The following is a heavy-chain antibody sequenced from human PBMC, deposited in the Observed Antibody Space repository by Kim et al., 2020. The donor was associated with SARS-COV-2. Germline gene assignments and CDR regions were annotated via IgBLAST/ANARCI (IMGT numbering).Heavy chain of an antibody. Sequence: GGSLRLSCAASGFTFSSYGMHWVRQAPGKGLEWVAVISYDGSNKYYADSVKGRFTISRDNSKNTLYLQMNSLRAEDTAVYYCASLEVMSGYDILTGYFPPFDYWGQGTLVTVSS. V-gene: IGHV3-33*05. J-gene: IGHJ4*02. CDR1: GFTFSSYG. CDR3: ASLEVMSGYDILTGYFPPFDY. CDR2: ISYDGSNK. D-gene: IGHD3-9*01.